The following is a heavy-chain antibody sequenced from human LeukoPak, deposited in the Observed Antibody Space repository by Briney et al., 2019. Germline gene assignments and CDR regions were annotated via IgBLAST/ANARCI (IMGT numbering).Heavy chain of an antibody. D-gene: IGHD2-2*01. CDR1: DFTFSYYN. CDR3: ARSCGTTSCTCYYYGMDV. J-gene: IGHJ6*02. V-gene: IGHV3-21*01. CDR2: ISSSSSYI. Sequence: GGSLRLSCAASDFTFSYYNMAWVRQAPGKGLEWVSSISSSSSYIFYADSVRGRFTISRDNAKNSLSLHMNRLRAEDTAVYFCARSCGTTSCTCYYYGMDVWGQGTTVTVSS.